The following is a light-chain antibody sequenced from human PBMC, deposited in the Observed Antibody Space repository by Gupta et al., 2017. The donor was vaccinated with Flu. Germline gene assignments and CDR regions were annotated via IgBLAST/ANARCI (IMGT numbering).Light chain of an antibody. Sequence: SYELTQPPSLSVSPGLTATITCSGDALPKQYACWYQQKPGQAPVLVIYNDSERPSGIPERFSGSGSGTTVTLTISGVQAEDEADYYCQSADSSGTYAFGTGTKVSVL. CDR1: ALPKQY. CDR2: NDS. J-gene: IGLJ1*01. V-gene: IGLV3-25*02. CDR3: QSADSSGTYA.